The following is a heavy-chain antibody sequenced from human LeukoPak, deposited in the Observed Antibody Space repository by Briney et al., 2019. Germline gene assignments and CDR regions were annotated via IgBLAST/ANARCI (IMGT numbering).Heavy chain of an antibody. V-gene: IGHV3-21*01. J-gene: IGHJ4*02. D-gene: IGHD2-2*01. CDR1: GFTFSSYS. CDR3: VRVWCSSTSYQYDDY. Sequence: PGGSLRLSCAASGFTFSSYSMNWVRQAPGKGLEWVSSISSSSSYIYYADSVKGRFTISRDNAKNSLYLQMNGLRAEDTAVYYCVRVWCSSTSYQYDDYWGQGTLVTVSS. CDR2: ISSSSSYI.